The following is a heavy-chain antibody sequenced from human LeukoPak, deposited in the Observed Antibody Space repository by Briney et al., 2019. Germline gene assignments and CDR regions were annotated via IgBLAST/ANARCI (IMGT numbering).Heavy chain of an antibody. D-gene: IGHD3-3*01. V-gene: IGHV3-23*01. CDR2: ISRSGVTT. Sequence: GGSLRLSCAASGFTFNNYAMSWVRQAPGEGLEWVSGISRSGVTTYYGDSVKGRFTISRDNSKNTLYLQVNSLRADDTAVYHCAKLFSRYWSGPKGWGQGTLVTVSS. CDR3: AKLFSRYWSGPKG. J-gene: IGHJ4*02. CDR1: GFTFNNYA.